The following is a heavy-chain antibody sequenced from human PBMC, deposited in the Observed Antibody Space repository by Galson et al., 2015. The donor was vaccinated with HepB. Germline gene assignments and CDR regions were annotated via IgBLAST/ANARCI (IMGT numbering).Heavy chain of an antibody. CDR2: IYWDDDK. V-gene: IGHV2-5*02. J-gene: IGHJ4*02. CDR3: AHGESTSYYYGSGSPRHFAY. Sequence: PALVKPTQTLTLTCTVSGFSLSNNGVGVGWIRQPPGKALEWLALIYWDDDKRYTPPLKSRLTITKDTSKNQVVLTMTNMDPVDTGTYYCAHGESTSYYYGSGSPRHFAYWGQGILVTVSS. CDR1: GFSLSNNGVG. D-gene: IGHD3-10*01.